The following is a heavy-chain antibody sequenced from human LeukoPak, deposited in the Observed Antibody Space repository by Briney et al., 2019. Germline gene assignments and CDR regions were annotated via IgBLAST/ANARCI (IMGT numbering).Heavy chain of an antibody. CDR1: GFTFSSYG. V-gene: IGHV3-30*18. CDR3: AKDTEEILFQFDY. D-gene: IGHD2-15*01. CDR2: ISYDGSNK. Sequence: GALRLSCAASGFTFSSYGMHRVRQAPGKGLEWVAVISYDGSNKYYADSVKGRFTISRDNSKNTLYLQMNSLRAEDTAAYYCAKDTEEILFQFDYWGQGTLVTVSS. J-gene: IGHJ4*02.